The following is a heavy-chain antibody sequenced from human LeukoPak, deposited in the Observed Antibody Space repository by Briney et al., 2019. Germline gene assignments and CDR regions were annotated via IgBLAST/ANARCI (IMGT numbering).Heavy chain of an antibody. Sequence: EGSLRLSCAASGFTFSSYWMHWVRQAPGKGLVWVSRIDSDGSSRRYADSVRGRFTISRDNAKNSLYLQMTSLRAEDTAVYYCATGVVGATHYYFYGMDVWGQGTTVTVSS. CDR2: IDSDGSSR. D-gene: IGHD1-26*01. V-gene: IGHV3-74*01. CDR1: GFTFSSYW. CDR3: ATGVVGATHYYFYGMDV. J-gene: IGHJ6*02.